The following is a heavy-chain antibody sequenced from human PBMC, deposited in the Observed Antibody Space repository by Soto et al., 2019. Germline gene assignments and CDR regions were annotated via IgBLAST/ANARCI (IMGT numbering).Heavy chain of an antibody. CDR1: GGSISSYY. D-gene: IGHD4-4*01. CDR3: ARALPNSNPYYFDY. CDR2: IYYSGST. Sequence: PSETLSLTCTVSGGSISSYYWSWIRQPPGKGLEWIGYIYYSGSTNYNPSLKSRVTISVDTSKNQFSLKLSSVTASDTAVYYCARALPNSNPYYFDYWRQGTLVTASS. V-gene: IGHV4-59*01. J-gene: IGHJ4*02.